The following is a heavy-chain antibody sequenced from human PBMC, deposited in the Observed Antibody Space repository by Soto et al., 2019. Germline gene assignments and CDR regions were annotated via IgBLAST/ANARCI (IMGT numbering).Heavy chain of an antibody. D-gene: IGHD6-6*01. Sequence: QVQLVQSGAEVKKPGAAVKVSCKASGYTFTGYAMHWVRQAPGQRLEWMGWINAGNGNTKYSQKFQGRVTIIRDTSASTAYLELSSLRSEDTAVYYCARDIAARRDYWGQGTLVTVSS. J-gene: IGHJ4*02. CDR1: GYTFTGYA. CDR2: INAGNGNT. CDR3: ARDIAARRDY. V-gene: IGHV1-3*01.